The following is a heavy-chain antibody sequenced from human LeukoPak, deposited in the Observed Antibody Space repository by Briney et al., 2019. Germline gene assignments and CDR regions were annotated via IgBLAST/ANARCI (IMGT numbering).Heavy chain of an antibody. D-gene: IGHD3-10*01. V-gene: IGHV4-61*02. CDR1: GGSISSDSSY. CDR3: ARGPVRGANLFDAFDI. Sequence: PSQTLSLTCTVSGGSISSDSSYWSWVRQPAGKGLEWIGCIYPSGSTNYNPSLNNRVTMSVDTSKTQFSLKLSSVTAADTAVYYGARGPVRGANLFDAFDIWGQGTVVTVSS. CDR2: IYPSGST. J-gene: IGHJ3*02.